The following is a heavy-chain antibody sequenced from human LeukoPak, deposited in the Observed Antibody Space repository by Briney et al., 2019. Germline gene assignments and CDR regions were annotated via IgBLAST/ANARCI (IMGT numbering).Heavy chain of an antibody. CDR2: ISSSGSTK. CDR3: ASGTQSDC. D-gene: IGHD1-14*01. J-gene: IGHJ4*02. V-gene: IGHV3-48*03. CDR1: GFTFSSYE. Sequence: GGSLRLSCEDSGFTFSSYETNWVRQAPGKGLEWVSYISSSGSTKSYADSVRGRFTISRDNAKNSLFLQMNSLRAEDTAVYYCASGTQSDCWGQGTLVTVSS.